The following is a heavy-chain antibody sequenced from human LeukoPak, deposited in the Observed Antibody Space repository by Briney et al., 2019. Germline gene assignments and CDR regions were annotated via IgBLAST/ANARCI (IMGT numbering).Heavy chain of an antibody. CDR3: VRDIQWRFDP. V-gene: IGHV1-18*01. CDR2: ISTNKGNT. J-gene: IGHJ5*02. D-gene: IGHD2-8*01. Sequence: ASVKVSCKAPGYMFTSYGISWVRQAPGQGLEWMGWISTNKGNTNYAQRLQGRVTMTTDTSTSTAYMELRSLRSDDTAIYYCVRDIQWRFDPWGQGTLVTVSS. CDR1: GYMFTSYG.